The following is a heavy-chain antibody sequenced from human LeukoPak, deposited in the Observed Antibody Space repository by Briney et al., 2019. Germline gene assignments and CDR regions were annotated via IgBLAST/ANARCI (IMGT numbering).Heavy chain of an antibody. CDR2: IWYDGSKK. J-gene: IGHJ4*02. D-gene: IGHD3-22*01. CDR3: ARRYYYDSSGCDY. CDR1: GFTFSTYG. V-gene: IGHV3-33*01. Sequence: GGSLRLSCAASGFTFSTYGIHWVRQAPGKGLEWVAVIWYDGSKKYYADSVKGRFTISRDNAKNSLYLQMNSLRAEDTAVYYCARRYYYDSSGCDYWGQGTLVTVSS.